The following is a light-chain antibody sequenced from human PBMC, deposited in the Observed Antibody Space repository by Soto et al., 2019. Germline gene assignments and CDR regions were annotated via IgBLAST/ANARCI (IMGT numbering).Light chain of an antibody. Sequence: IGLTQSARTLSLYPGERATLSCMASQSISNNLFACHQQPPGDPTLLLIYGASIRATGISGSFSGSASAKDSPTTISRLAHDVFAVYYCQQYGSSGTFGQGTKVDIK. J-gene: IGKJ1*01. CDR2: GAS. CDR3: QQYGSSGT. CDR1: QSISNNL. V-gene: IGKV3-20*01.